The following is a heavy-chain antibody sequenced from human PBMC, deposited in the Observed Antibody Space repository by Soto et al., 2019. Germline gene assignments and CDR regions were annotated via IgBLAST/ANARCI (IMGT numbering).Heavy chain of an antibody. V-gene: IGHV3-30*18. CDR3: AKVSAQLVHYFYFHYMDV. J-gene: IGHJ6*03. D-gene: IGHD6-6*01. CDR2: ISYDGNNK. CDR1: GFTFSTYG. Sequence: PGGSLRLSCAASGFTFSTYGMHWVRQAPGKGLEWVAVISYDGNNKYYADSVKGQFTISRDNSKNTLNLKMKSLRPKDTAGYKCAKVSAQLVHYFYFHYMDVWGKGTTVTVSS.